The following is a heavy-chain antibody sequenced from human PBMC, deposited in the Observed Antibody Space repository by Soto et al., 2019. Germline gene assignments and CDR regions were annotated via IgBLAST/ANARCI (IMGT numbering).Heavy chain of an antibody. V-gene: IGHV3-48*01. CDR3: ARDYYGGYDGEY. J-gene: IGHJ4*02. CDR2: ISSSGSTI. D-gene: IGHD5-12*01. CDR1: GFTFISYS. Sequence: EVQLVESGGGLVQPGGSLRLSCAASGFTFISYSMNWVRQAPGKGLERVSYISSSGSTIYYADSVRGRFTISRDNAKNSLYLHLNSLRGEDTAVYYCARDYYGGYDGEYWGQGTLVTVSS.